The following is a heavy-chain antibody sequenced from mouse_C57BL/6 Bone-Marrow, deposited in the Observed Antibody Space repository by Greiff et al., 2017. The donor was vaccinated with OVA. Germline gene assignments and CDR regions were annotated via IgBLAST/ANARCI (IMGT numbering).Heavy chain of an antibody. J-gene: IGHJ1*03. CDR1: GFSLTSYG. CDR3: AKTGFITTVVAALDWYFDV. Sequence: VKLQESGPGLVQPSQSLSITCTVSGFSLTSYGVHWVRQPPGKGLEWLGVIWSGGSTDYNAAFISSLSISKDNSKSQVFFKMNSLQADDTAIYYCAKTGFITTVVAALDWYFDVWGTGTTVTVSS. CDR2: IWSGGST. D-gene: IGHD1-1*01. V-gene: IGHV2-4*01.